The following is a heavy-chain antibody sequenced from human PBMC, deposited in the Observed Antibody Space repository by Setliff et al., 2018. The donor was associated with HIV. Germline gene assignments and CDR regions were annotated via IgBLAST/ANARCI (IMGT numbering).Heavy chain of an antibody. D-gene: IGHD3-9*01. Sequence: ASVKVSCKASGYTFTSYGISWVRQAPGQGLEWMGWISAYNGNTNYAQQLQGRVTLTTDTSTSTAYMELSSLRSEDTAVYYCARDLILTREYYDILTGYHWNDAFDIWGQGTMVTVSS. CDR1: GYTFTSYG. CDR2: ISAYNGNT. CDR3: ARDLILTREYYDILTGYHWNDAFDI. V-gene: IGHV1-18*01. J-gene: IGHJ3*02.